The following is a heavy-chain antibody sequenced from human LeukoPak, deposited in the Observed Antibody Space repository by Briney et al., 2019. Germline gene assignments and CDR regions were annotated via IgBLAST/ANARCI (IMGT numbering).Heavy chain of an antibody. J-gene: IGHJ4*02. CDR2: ISSGGST. CDR1: GFTVSSDY. V-gene: IGHV3-53*01. CDR3: ARDALRYCSGGSCYSFDY. D-gene: IGHD2-15*01. Sequence: GGSLRLSCAASGFTVSSDYMSWVRQAPGKGLEWVSLISSGGSTYYADSVKGRFTISRDNAKNSLYLQMNSLRAEDTAVYYCARDALRYCSGGSCYSFDYWGQGTLVTVSS.